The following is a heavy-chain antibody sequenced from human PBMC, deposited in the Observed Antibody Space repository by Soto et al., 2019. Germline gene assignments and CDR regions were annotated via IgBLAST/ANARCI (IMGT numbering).Heavy chain of an antibody. V-gene: IGHV4-59*01. Sequence: SETLSLTRTFSCGSIRSYYWSWIRPPPGKGLELIGYIYYSGSTNYNPSLKSRVTISVDTSKNQFSLKLSSVTAADTAVYYCARDLGYCSGGSCYYFDYWGQGTLVTVSS. CDR3: ARDLGYCSGGSCYYFDY. D-gene: IGHD2-15*01. CDR2: IYYSGST. J-gene: IGHJ4*02. CDR1: CGSIRSYY.